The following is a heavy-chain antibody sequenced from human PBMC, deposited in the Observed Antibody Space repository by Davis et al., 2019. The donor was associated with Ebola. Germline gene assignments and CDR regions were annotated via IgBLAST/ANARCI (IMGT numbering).Heavy chain of an antibody. J-gene: IGHJ4*02. Sequence: GGSLRLSCAASGFTFSDYYMSWIRQAPGKGLEWVSYISSSSSYTNYADSVKGRFTISRDNAKNSLYLQMNSLRAEDTTVYYCARDGTGWELLLVYFDYWGQGTLVTVSS. CDR3: ARDGTGWELLLVYFDY. D-gene: IGHD1-26*01. CDR2: ISSSSSYT. V-gene: IGHV3-11*06. CDR1: GFTFSDYY.